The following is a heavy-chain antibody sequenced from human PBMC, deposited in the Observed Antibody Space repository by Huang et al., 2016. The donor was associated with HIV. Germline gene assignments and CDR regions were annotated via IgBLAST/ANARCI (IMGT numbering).Heavy chain of an antibody. D-gene: IGHD2-15*01. CDR1: GFTFSSFG. CDR3: AKDEKQFCSGGSCYSSNIDY. J-gene: IGHJ4*02. CDR2: SRHDGNSD. V-gene: IGHV3-30*02. Sequence: QVRLVESGGGVVQPGGSLRLSCVASGFTFSSFGMHWVRKAPGKGLEWVTISRHDGNSDHYADASKGRFTISRDNSKNTVDLQLNVVRADDTAIYYCAKDEKQFCSGGSCYSSNIDYWGQGTLVTVSS.